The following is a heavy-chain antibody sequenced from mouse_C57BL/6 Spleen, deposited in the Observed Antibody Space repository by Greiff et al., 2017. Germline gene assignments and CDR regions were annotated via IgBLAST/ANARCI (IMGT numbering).Heavy chain of an antibody. CDR1: GFTFSSYG. Sequence: EVQLQQSGGDLVKPGGSLKLSCAASGFTFSSYGMSWVRQTPDKRLEWVATISSGGSYTYYPDSVKGRFTISRDNAKNTLYLQMSSLKSEDTAMYYCARHLGQDFDYWGQGTTLTVSS. D-gene: IGHD3-3*01. V-gene: IGHV5-6*01. CDR3: ARHLGQDFDY. CDR2: ISSGGSYT. J-gene: IGHJ2*01.